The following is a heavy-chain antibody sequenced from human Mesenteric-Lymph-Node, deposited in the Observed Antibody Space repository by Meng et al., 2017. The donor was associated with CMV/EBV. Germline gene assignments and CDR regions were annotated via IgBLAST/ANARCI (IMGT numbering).Heavy chain of an antibody. CDR3: AREVGSSSWYPSEVYYYYGMDV. CDR1: GYTFTSYD. J-gene: IGHJ6*02. CDR2: IIPIFGTA. D-gene: IGHD6-13*01. Sequence: SVKVSCKTSGYTFTSYDINWVRQAPGQGLEWMGGIIPIFGTANYAQKFQGRVTITTDESTSTAYMELSSLRSEDTAVYYCAREVGSSSWYPSEVYYYYGMDVWGQGTTVTVSS. V-gene: IGHV1-69*05.